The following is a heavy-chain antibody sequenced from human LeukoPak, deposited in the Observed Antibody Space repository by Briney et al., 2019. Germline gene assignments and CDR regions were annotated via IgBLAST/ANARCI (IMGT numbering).Heavy chain of an antibody. Sequence: GASLRLSCAASGFTFSSYGMHWVRQAPGKGLEWVAFIRYDGSNKYYADSVKGRFTISRDNSKNTLYLQMNSLRAEDTAVYYCAKEGDYYYYYMDVWGKGTTVTVSS. D-gene: IGHD1-26*01. CDR2: IRYDGSNK. CDR1: GFTFSSYG. J-gene: IGHJ6*03. CDR3: AKEGDYYYYYMDV. V-gene: IGHV3-30*02.